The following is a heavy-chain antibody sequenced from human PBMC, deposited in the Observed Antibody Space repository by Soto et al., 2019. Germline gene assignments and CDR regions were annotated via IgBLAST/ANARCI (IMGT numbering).Heavy chain of an antibody. J-gene: IGHJ4*02. CDR1: GFTFSSYA. D-gene: IGHD6-6*01. V-gene: IGHV3-30-3*01. CDR2: ISYDGSNK. Sequence: GGSLRLCCAASGFTFSSYAMPWVRQAPGKGLEWVAVISYDGSNKYYADSVKGRFTISRDNSKTTLYLQMNSLRAEDTAVYYCARDIAARGYFDYWGQGTLVTVSS. CDR3: ARDIAARGYFDY.